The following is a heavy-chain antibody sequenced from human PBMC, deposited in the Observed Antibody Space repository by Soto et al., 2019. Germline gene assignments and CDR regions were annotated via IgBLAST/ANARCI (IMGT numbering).Heavy chain of an antibody. CDR1: GFTVSGMF. CDR3: ARDADSSGLHY. J-gene: IGHJ4*02. CDR2: IYPAGPT. D-gene: IGHD6-19*01. Sequence: GALRLSCAASGFTVSGMFMNWVRQAPGKGLEWVSVIYPAGPTYYADSVKGRFTISRDNSKNTLFLQLNNLRAEDTAVYYCARDADSSGLHYWGQGILVTVSS. V-gene: IGHV3-53*01.